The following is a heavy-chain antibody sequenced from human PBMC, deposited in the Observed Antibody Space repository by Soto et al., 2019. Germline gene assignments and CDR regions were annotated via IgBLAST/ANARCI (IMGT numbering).Heavy chain of an antibody. Sequence: GESLKISCKGSGYTFTSYWIGWVRQMPGEGLEWMGVIYPSDSDIRYSPSFQGKVTISADKSNTTAYLQWSSLKAADTAMYYCVRSGTSSGRFSDYWGQGTLVTVSS. V-gene: IGHV5-51*01. D-gene: IGHD2-15*01. J-gene: IGHJ4*02. CDR2: IYPSDSDI. CDR3: VRSGTSSGRFSDY. CDR1: GYTFTSYW.